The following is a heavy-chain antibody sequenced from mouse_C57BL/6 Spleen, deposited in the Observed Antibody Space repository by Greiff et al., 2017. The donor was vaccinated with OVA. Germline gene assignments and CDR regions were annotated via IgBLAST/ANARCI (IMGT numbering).Heavy chain of an antibody. CDR2: IYPGSGNT. J-gene: IGHJ4*01. Sequence: VKLQQSGAELVRPGASVKLSCKASGYTFTDYYINWVKQRPGQGLEWIARIYPGSGNTYYNEKFKGKATLTAEKSSSTAYMQLSSLTSEDSAVYFCAREGYDYDDYAMDYWGQGTSVTVSS. D-gene: IGHD2-4*01. V-gene: IGHV1-76*01. CDR1: GYTFTDYY. CDR3: AREGYDYDDYAMDY.